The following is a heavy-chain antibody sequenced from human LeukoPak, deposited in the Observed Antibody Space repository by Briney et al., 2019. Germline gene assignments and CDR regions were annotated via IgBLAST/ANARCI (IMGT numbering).Heavy chain of an antibody. V-gene: IGHV4-39*07. D-gene: IGHD6-13*01. Sequence: SVTLSLTCTVSGGSISSSSYYWGWIRQPPGKGLEWIGSIYYSGSTYYNPSLKSRVTISVDTSKNQFSLRLSSVTAADTAVYYCAKDSSTWGNLAGHFDSWGQGTLVTVSS. CDR1: GGSISSSSYY. J-gene: IGHJ4*02. CDR3: AKDSSTWGNLAGHFDS. CDR2: IYYSGST.